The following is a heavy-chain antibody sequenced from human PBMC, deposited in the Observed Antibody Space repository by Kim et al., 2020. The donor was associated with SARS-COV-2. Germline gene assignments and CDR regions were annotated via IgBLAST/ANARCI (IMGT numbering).Heavy chain of an antibody. Sequence: TYYANYVKGRITITRDNSKNTLYLQMGSLRAEDMAVYYCARDAPTGGMDVWGQGTTVTVSS. CDR3: ARDAPTGGMDV. J-gene: IGHJ6*02. V-gene: IGHV3-64*01. CDR2: T.